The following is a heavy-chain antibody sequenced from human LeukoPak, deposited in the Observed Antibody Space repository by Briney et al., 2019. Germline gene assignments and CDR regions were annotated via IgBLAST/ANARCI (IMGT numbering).Heavy chain of an antibody. J-gene: IGHJ4*02. D-gene: IGHD5-12*01. CDR1: GFTFTSYG. V-gene: IGHV3-48*01. Sequence: GGSLRLSCAASGFTFTSYGISWLRQAPGKGLEWVSHITGSGEISHYADSVQGRFTISRDNAKNSLYLQMNSLRAEDTAVYYCARENAVATGAFDYWGRGTLVTVSS. CDR3: ARENAVATGAFDY. CDR2: ITGSGEIS.